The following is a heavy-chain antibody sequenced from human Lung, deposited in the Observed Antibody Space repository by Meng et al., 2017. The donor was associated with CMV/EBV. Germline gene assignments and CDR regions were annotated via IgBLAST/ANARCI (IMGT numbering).Heavy chain of an antibody. V-gene: IGHV4-39*02. CDR2: IYYSGGT. J-gene: IGHJ4*02. CDR3: VRYYDRSGHHYFDY. D-gene: IGHD3-22*01. CDR1: AGSISSYGSF. Sequence: SETLSLTFSFSAGSISSYGSFWGWIRQPPGKGLEWIGMIYYSGGTHYNPSLKSRVIVSVDTSKKNFSLKLSSVTASDTAVYYCVRYYDRSGHHYFDYWGQGSLVTVSS.